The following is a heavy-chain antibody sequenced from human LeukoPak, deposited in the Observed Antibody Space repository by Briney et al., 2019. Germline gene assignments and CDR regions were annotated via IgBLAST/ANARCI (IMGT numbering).Heavy chain of an antibody. J-gene: IGHJ4*02. CDR3: ARVGAWYYYGSGSYSHFDY. CDR1: GGSISSYY. Sequence: SETLSLTCTVSGGSISSYYWSWIRQPPGKGLEWIGYIYYSGSTNYNPSLKSRVTISVDTSKNQFSLKLSSVTAADTAVYYCARVGAWYYYGSGSYSHFDYWGQGTLVTVSS. D-gene: IGHD3-10*01. V-gene: IGHV4-59*01. CDR2: IYYSGST.